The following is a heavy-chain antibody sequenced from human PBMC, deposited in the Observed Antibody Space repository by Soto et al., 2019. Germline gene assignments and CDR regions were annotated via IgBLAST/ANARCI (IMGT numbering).Heavy chain of an antibody. Sequence: QVRLAESGPGLVKPSETLSLICSVSGGSVNHADYFWSWIRHHPENGLEWIGYIYYSGSTRYNPSFKTRATLSIVTSKKQFSLRLNSATVADTAVYFCARDADYGGSRGGMDVWGRGTTVTVSS. V-gene: IGHV4-31*03. CDR1: GGSVNHADYF. D-gene: IGHD4-17*01. CDR2: IYYSGST. J-gene: IGHJ6*02. CDR3: ARDADYGGSRGGMDV.